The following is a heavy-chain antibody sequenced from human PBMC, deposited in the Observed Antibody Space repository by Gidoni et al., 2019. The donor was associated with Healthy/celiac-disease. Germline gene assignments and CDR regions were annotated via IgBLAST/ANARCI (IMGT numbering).Heavy chain of an antibody. CDR3: VTEAWDY. J-gene: IGHJ4*02. V-gene: IGHV3-74*01. CDR2: INSDGSST. Sequence: EVQLVESGGGLVQPGGSLRLFCEASGFTFSNYWMHWVRQAPGKGLVWVSRINSDGSSTNYADSVKGRFSIFRDNARNTLYLQMNSLRAEDTAEYYCVTEAWDYWGQGTLVTVSS. CDR1: GFTFSNYW.